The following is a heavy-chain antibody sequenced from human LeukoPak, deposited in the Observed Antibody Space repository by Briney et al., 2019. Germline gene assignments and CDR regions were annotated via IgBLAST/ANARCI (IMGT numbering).Heavy chain of an antibody. CDR3: TSPPHGCSGGSCYPVYDAFDI. D-gene: IGHD2-15*01. CDR1: GFTFSGSA. Sequence: GGSLRLSCAASGFTFSGSAMHWVRQASGKGLEWVGRIRSKANSYATAYAASVKGRFTISRDDSKNTAYLQMNSLKTEDTAVYYCTSPPHGCSGGSCYPVYDAFDIWGQGTMVTVSS. J-gene: IGHJ3*02. CDR2: IRSKANSYAT. V-gene: IGHV3-73*01.